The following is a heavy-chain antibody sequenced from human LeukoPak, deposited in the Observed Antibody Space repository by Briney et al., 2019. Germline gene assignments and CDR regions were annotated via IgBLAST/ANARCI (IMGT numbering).Heavy chain of an antibody. Sequence: SETLSLTCTVSGYSISSGYYWGWIRQPPGKGLEWIGSIYHSGSTYYNPSLKSRVTISVDTSKNQFSLKLSSVTAADTAVYYCARTTYYYGSGSWDYWGQGTLVTVSS. J-gene: IGHJ4*02. D-gene: IGHD3-10*01. CDR3: ARTTYYYGSGSWDY. CDR2: IYHSGST. V-gene: IGHV4-38-2*02. CDR1: GYSISSGYY.